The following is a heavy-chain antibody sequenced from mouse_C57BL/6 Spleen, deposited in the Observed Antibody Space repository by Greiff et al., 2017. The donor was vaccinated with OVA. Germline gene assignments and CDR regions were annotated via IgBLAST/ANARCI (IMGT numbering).Heavy chain of an antibody. CDR1: GFNINDYY. Sequence: EVQLQESGAELVKPGASVKLSCTASGFNINDYYMHWVKQRPEQGLEWIGRIDPEDGATKYAPKFKGQATITADTSYNTAYLPLSKLTSENTDDNYCAQERGGYDYDLDYWGQGTTLTVSS. D-gene: IGHD2-4*01. CDR2: IDPEDGAT. V-gene: IGHV14-2*01. J-gene: IGHJ2*01. CDR3: AQERGGYDYDLDY.